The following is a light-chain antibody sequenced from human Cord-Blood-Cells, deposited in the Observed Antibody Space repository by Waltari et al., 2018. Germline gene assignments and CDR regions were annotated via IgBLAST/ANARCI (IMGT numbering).Light chain of an antibody. Sequence: QSALTQPASVSGPPGQSITISCTGTSSDVGGYNYVSWYQQHPGKAPKLMIYDVSNRPSGVSNRFSGSKSGNTASLTISGLQAEDEADYYYSSYTSSSTYVFGTGTKVTVL. CDR2: DVS. CDR3: SSYTSSSTYV. V-gene: IGLV2-14*01. CDR1: SSDVGGYNY. J-gene: IGLJ1*01.